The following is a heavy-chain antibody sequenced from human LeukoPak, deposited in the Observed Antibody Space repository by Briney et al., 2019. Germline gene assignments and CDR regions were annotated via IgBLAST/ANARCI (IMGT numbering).Heavy chain of an antibody. J-gene: IGHJ4*02. CDR2: IIPIFGTA. D-gene: IGHD3-3*01. V-gene: IGHV1-69*05. CDR3: ARETRSVTIFGVVIIEYYFDY. Sequence: SVKVSCKASGGTFSSYAISGVRQAPGQGLEWMGRIIPIFGTANYAQKFQGRVTITTDESTSTAYMELSSLRSEDTAVYYCARETRSVTIFGVVIIEYYFDYWGQGTLVTVSS. CDR1: GGTFSSYA.